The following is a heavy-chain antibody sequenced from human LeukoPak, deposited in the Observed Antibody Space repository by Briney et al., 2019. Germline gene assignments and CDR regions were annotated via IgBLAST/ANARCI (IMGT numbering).Heavy chain of an antibody. J-gene: IGHJ4*02. CDR1: GGSFSGYY. Sequence: SETLSLTCAVYGGSFSGYYWSWIRQPPGKGLEWIGEINHSGSTNYNPSLKSRVTISVDTSKNQFSLKLSSVTAADTAVYYCARLLGDGFVWGSYRPGYYFDYWGQGTLVTVSS. D-gene: IGHD3-16*02. CDR3: ARLLGDGFVWGSYRPGYYFDY. V-gene: IGHV4-34*01. CDR2: INHSGST.